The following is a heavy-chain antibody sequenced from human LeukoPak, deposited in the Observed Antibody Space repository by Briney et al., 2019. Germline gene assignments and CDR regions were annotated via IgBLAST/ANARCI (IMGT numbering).Heavy chain of an antibody. Sequence: GGSLRLSCGVSGITLSNYGVSWGRQAPGKGREWVAGLSGSGGGTKYADSVKGRFTISRDNSKNTLYLQMNGLRAEDTAVYFCAKRGVVVRVVLVGFHREAYYFDSWGQGALVTVSS. D-gene: IGHD3-10*01. CDR2: LSGSGGGT. J-gene: IGHJ4*02. CDR3: AKRGVVVRVVLVGFHREAYYFDS. V-gene: IGHV3-23*01. CDR1: GITLSNYG.